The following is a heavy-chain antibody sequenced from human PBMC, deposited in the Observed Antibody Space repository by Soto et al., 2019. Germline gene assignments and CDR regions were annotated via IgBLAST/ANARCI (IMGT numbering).Heavy chain of an antibody. CDR1: GYTFTSYG. Sequence: ASLKVSCKASGYTFTSYGISWVRQAPGQGLEWMGWISAYNGNTNYAQKLQGRVTMTTDTSTSTAYMELRSLRSDDTAVYYCARAGGVYYDFWSGYYGLDGFDPWGQGTLVTVSS. CDR2: ISAYNGNT. D-gene: IGHD3-3*01. J-gene: IGHJ5*02. CDR3: ARAGGVYYDFWSGYYGLDGFDP. V-gene: IGHV1-18*01.